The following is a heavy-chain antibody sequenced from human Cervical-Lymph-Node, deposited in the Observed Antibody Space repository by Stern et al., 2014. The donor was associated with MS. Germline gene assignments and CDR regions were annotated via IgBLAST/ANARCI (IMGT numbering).Heavy chain of an antibody. CDR2: IKPSCCDS. J-gene: IGHJ4*02. Sequence: VQLVEYGAEVKKPGASVNVSCVTSGYTFTTYDVHWVRQAPGQGLEWMGIIKPSCCDSSHTRRFQDSVTMTRDPSASTVYLKLSSLKSEDTAVYYCARQRTTGHMDFDYWGQGTLVTVSS. V-gene: IGHV1-46*01. CDR1: GYTFTTYD. CDR3: ARQRTTGHMDFDY. D-gene: IGHD1-1*01.